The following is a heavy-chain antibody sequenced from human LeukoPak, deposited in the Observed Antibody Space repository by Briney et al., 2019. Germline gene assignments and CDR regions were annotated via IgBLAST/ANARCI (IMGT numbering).Heavy chain of an antibody. V-gene: IGHV3-48*03. CDR1: GFTFSSYE. Sequence: PGGSLRLSCAASGFTFSSYEMNWVRQAPGKGLEWVSYISSSGSTIYYADSVKGRFTISRDNAKNSLYLQMNSLRAEDTAVYYCARDSITIFGVVNPFDYWGQGTLVTVS. CDR2: ISSSGSTI. CDR3: ARDSITIFGVVNPFDY. D-gene: IGHD3-3*01. J-gene: IGHJ4*02.